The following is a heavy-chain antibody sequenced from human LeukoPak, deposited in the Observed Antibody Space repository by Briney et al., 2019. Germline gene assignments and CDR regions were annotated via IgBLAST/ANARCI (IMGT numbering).Heavy chain of an antibody. D-gene: IGHD3-10*01. CDR2: MNPISGNT. V-gene: IGHV1-8*01. CDR1: GYAFTSYD. Sequence: VASVKVSCKASGYAFTSYDINWVRQATGQGLEWMGWMNPISGNTGYAQKFQGRVTMTRNTSISTAYMELSSLRSEDTAVYYCARGTLWFGELFQHWGQGTLVTVSS. CDR3: ARGTLWFGELFQH. J-gene: IGHJ4*02.